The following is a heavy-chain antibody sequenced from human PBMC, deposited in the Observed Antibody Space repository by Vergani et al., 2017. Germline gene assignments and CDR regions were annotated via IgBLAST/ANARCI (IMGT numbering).Heavy chain of an antibody. V-gene: IGHV4-31*03. CDR1: GGPIRSGGYY. CDR3: ARRHRTDYYGSGSPNWFDP. CDR2: IDYSGST. Sequence: QVQLQESGPGLGKPSQTLSFTCTVSGGPIRSGGYYWSWIRQPPGKGLEWIGYIDYSGSTYYNPSLKSRVTISVETSKNQFALKLSSGTAADTAVYYCARRHRTDYYGSGSPNWFDPWGQGTLVTVSS. D-gene: IGHD3-10*01. J-gene: IGHJ5*02.